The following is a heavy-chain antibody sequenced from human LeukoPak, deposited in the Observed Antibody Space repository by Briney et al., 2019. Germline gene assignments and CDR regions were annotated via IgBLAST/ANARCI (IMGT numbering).Heavy chain of an antibody. CDR1: GVSISSYY. V-gene: IGHV4-4*09. Sequence: PSETLSLTCTVSGVSISSYYWSWIRQPPGKGLEWIGSIYTTGDTRYNPSLKSRVTISVDTSKNQFSLKLSSVTAADTAVYFCARPYYYDSRIDPWGQGTLVTVSS. CDR2: IYTTGDT. CDR3: ARPYYYDSRIDP. D-gene: IGHD3-22*01. J-gene: IGHJ5*02.